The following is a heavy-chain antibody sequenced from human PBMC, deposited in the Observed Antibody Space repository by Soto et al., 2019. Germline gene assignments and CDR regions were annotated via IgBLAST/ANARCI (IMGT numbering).Heavy chain of an antibody. Sequence: GESLKISCKGSGYSFTSYWISWVRQMPGKGLEWMGRIDPSDSYTNYSPSFQGHVTISADKSIRTAYLQWSSLKASDTAMYYCARYPYDFWSGYQAIQANYYGMDVWGQGTTVTVSS. CDR2: IDPSDSYT. CDR1: GYSFTSYW. V-gene: IGHV5-10-1*01. D-gene: IGHD3-3*01. CDR3: ARYPYDFWSGYQAIQANYYGMDV. J-gene: IGHJ6*02.